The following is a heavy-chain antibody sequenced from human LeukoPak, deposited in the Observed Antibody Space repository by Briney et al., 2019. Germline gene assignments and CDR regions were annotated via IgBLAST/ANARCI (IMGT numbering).Heavy chain of an antibody. CDR3: ARLAMVRGVGVWFDP. CDR2: IYHSGST. V-gene: IGHV4-59*08. Sequence: PSETLSLTCTVSGGSISSYYWSWIRQPPGKGLEWIGYIYHSGSTNYNPSLKSRVTTSVDTSKKQFSLKLSSVTAADTAVYYCARLAMVRGVGVWFDPWGQGTLVTVSS. J-gene: IGHJ5*02. CDR1: GGSISSYY. D-gene: IGHD3-10*01.